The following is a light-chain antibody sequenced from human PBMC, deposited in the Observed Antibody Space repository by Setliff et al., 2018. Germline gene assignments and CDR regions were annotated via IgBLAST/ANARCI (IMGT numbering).Light chain of an antibody. CDR2: DAS. V-gene: IGLV2-14*03. CDR1: SSDVGGYNY. Sequence: QSVLTQPASVSGSPGQSITISCTGTSSDVGGYNYVSWYQQHPGKAPKLMIYDASNRPSGVSNRFSGSKSGNTASLTISGLQAEDEADYYCSSYTSSSTVVFGTGTKVTVL. J-gene: IGLJ1*01. CDR3: SSYTSSSTVV.